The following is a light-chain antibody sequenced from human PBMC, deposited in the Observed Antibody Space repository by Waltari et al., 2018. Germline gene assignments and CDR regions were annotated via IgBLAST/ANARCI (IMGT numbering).Light chain of an antibody. CDR1: ILQKKY. CDR3: QSADFIGTWV. CDR2: KDT. J-gene: IGLJ2*01. V-gene: IGLV3-25*03. Sequence: SYELTQPPSVSVSPGQTPRITCSADILQKKYAYWYQQKQGRAPVVVIYKDTGRPSGSPERFSGSSSGTTVTLTISGVQAEDEADYCCQSADFIGTWVFGGGTKLTVL.